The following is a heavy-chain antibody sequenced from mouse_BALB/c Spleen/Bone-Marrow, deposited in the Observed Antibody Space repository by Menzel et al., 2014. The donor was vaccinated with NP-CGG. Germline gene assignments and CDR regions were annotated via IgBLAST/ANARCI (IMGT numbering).Heavy chain of an antibody. Sequence: VQLVESGPGLVAPSQSLSITCTVSGFSLTNYGVHWVRQPPGKGLEWLGVIWAGGSTNYNSALMSRLTISEDNSKSQVFLKMSSLQTDDTAMYYCASYYRYDGAYWGQGTLVTVSA. CDR2: IWAGGST. D-gene: IGHD2-14*01. V-gene: IGHV2-9*02. CDR1: GFSLTNYG. J-gene: IGHJ3*01. CDR3: ASYYRYDGAY.